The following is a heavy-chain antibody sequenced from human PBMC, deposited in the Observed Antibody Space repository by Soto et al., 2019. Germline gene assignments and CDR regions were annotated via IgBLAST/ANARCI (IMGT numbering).Heavy chain of an antibody. CDR1: GFTFSSYW. CDR3: ARDNNWSYDS. V-gene: IGHV3-74*03. CDR2: IKPDGSRT. Sequence: GGSLRLSCAASGFTFSSYWMHWVRQAPGEGLVWVSYIKPDGSRTKDADSVKGRFTISRDNARNTLYLRMNSLRAEDTAVYYCARDNNWSYDSWGRGTLVTVSS. J-gene: IGHJ4*02. D-gene: IGHD1-1*01.